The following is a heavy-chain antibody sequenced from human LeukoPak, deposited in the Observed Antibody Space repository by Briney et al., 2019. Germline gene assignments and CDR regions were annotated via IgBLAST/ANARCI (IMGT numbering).Heavy chain of an antibody. J-gene: IGHJ4*02. CDR1: GYSISSGFY. CDR3: ATEYDYVWGSYKY. D-gene: IGHD3-16*01. CDR2: IYYSGST. V-gene: IGHV4-38-2*02. Sequence: PSETLSLTCTVSGYSISSGFYWGWIRQPPGMGLEWIGSIYYSGSTYYNPSLKSRVTISVDTSKNQFSLKLSSVTAADTAVYYCATEYDYVWGSYKYWGQGTLVTVSS.